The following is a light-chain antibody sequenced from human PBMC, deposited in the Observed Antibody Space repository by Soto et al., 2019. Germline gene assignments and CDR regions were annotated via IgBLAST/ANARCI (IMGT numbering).Light chain of an antibody. Sequence: EIVMTQSPATLSVSPGERVTLSCRASQFVSNNLAWYQQKPGQAPRLLIYGASTRATGIPARFSGSGSGTEFTLTIRSLQSEDFAVYHCQQYNNWPPWTLGQGTKVDIK. CDR2: GAS. V-gene: IGKV3-15*01. CDR1: QFVSNN. CDR3: QQYNNWPPWT. J-gene: IGKJ1*01.